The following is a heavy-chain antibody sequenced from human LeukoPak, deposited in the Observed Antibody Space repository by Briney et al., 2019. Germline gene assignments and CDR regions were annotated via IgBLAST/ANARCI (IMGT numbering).Heavy chain of an antibody. V-gene: IGHV1-69*05. CDR3: ASSAAAGTGDY. D-gene: IGHD6-13*01. CDR2: IIPIFGTA. CDR1: GGTFSSHA. J-gene: IGHJ4*02. Sequence: ASVKVSCQASGGTFSSHAISWVRQAPGQGLEWMGGIIPIFGTANYAQKFQGRVAITTDESTSTAYMELSSLRSEDTAVYYCASSAAAGTGDYWGQGTLVTVSS.